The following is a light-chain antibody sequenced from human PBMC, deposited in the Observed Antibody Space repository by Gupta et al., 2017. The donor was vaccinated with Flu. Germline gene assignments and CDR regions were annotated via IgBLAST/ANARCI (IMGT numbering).Light chain of an antibody. V-gene: IGKV1-39*01. Sequence: DIQMTQSPSSLSASVGDRVTITCRASQSISSYLNWYQQKPGKAPKLLIYAASSLQSGVPSRFSGSGSGTDFTLTISSLQPEDFATYYCQQSDSNPLTFDQGTKVEIK. CDR1: QSISSY. CDR3: QQSDSNPLT. CDR2: AAS. J-gene: IGKJ1*01.